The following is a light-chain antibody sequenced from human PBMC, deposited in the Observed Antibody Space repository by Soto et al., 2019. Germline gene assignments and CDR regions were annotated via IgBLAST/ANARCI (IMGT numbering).Light chain of an antibody. V-gene: IGLV2-14*01. CDR3: SSFTSNRIYV. Sequence: QSVLTQPASVSGSLGQSITISCTGTSSDVGGYNYVSWYQQYPGKAPKVIIYEVSNRPSGVSNRFFGSKSGNTASLTISGLQPEDEADYYCSSFTSNRIYVFGPGTKVTVL. CDR2: EVS. CDR1: SSDVGGYNY. J-gene: IGLJ1*01.